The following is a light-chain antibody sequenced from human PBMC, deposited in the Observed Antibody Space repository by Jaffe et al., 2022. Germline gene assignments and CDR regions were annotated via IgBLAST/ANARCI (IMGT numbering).Light chain of an antibody. Sequence: DIQMTQSPSTLSASVGDRVTITCRASQSVSGWLAWYQQKPGEAPNLLISKASSLESGVPSRFSGSGSGTEFTLTISSLQPGDIATYYCQHYSTYSTFGQGTKVEI. J-gene: IGKJ1*01. CDR3: QHYSTYST. V-gene: IGKV1-5*03. CDR1: QSVSGW. CDR2: KAS.